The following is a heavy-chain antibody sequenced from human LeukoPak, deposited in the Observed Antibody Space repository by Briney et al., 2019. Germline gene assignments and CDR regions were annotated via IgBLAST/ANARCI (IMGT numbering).Heavy chain of an antibody. CDR3: ARRGHQLPIDY. D-gene: IGHD2-2*01. V-gene: IGHV3-30*04. J-gene: IGHJ4*02. CDR1: GFTFSSYA. Sequence: GGSLRLSCAASGFTFSSYAMHWVRQAPGKGLEWVAVISYDGSNKYYADSVKGRFTISRDNSKNTLYLQMNSLRAEDTAVYYCARRGHQLPIDYWGQGTLVTVSS. CDR2: ISYDGSNK.